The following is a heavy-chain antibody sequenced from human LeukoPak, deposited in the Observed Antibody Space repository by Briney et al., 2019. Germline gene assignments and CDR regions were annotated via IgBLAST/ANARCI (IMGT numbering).Heavy chain of an antibody. J-gene: IGHJ5*02. Sequence: SETLSLTCGVSGGSISSFYWSWIRQPPGKGLEWIGYIYYRGITNYNPSLKSRVTISLDASKSQFSLTLSSVTAADTAVYYCASSIVIVPAGAGHWFDPWGQGTLVTVSS. CDR2: IYYRGIT. CDR3: ASSIVIVPAGAGHWFDP. V-gene: IGHV4-59*08. CDR1: GGSISSFY. D-gene: IGHD2/OR15-2a*01.